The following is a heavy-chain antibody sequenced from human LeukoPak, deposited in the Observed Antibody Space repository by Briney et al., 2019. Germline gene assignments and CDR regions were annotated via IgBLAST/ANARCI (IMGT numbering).Heavy chain of an antibody. CDR1: GGSISSGGYY. J-gene: IGHJ4*02. CDR2: IYYSGST. D-gene: IGHD3-22*01. CDR3: ARFGLGVGGDSSGYYFDY. V-gene: IGHV4-31*03. Sequence: SQTLSLTCTVSGGSISSGGYYWSWIRQHPGKGLDWIGYIYYSGSTYYNPSLKSRVTISVDTSKNQFSLKLSSVTAADTAVYYCARFGLGVGGDSSGYYFDYWGQGTLVTVSS.